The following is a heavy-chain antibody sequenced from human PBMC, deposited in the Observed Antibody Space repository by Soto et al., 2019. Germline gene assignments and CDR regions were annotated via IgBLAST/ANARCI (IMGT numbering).Heavy chain of an antibody. CDR1: GGTFRTSA. CDR2: IMSVFPTP. D-gene: IGHD3-3*02. V-gene: IGHV1-69*12. J-gene: IGHJ6*01. CDR3: ARDKDRQQLGGNYYYIMDV. Sequence: QVQLVQSGAEVKKPGSSAKVSCKTSGGTFRTSAISWVRQAPGQGLEWMGGIMSVFPTPDYAQKFQGRVTITADESTGTAYMELSSLRSEDTAVYYCARDKDRQQLGGNYYYIMDVWGQGTTVTVSS.